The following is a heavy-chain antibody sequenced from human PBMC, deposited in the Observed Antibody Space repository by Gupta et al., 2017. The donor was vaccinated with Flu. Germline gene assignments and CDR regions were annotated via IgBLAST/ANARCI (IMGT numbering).Heavy chain of an antibody. J-gene: IGHJ3*01. CDR2: LYLDNRT. CDR3: ATIGPTFRLTEWLSLGAFDL. V-gene: IGHV3-53*01. Sequence: EVQLVESGGGLIQPGGSLRLSCAASGITVKSNYISWVRQAPGRGLEWVSLLYLDNRTYSADSVKGRFTFSRDNSKNTVYLQMNSLRVEDTAVYYCATIGPTFRLTEWLSLGAFDLWGPGTTVTVSS. D-gene: IGHD3-3*01. CDR1: GITVKSNY.